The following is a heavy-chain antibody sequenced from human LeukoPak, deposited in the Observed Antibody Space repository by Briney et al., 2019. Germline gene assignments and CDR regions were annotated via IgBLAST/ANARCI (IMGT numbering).Heavy chain of an antibody. D-gene: IGHD5-18*01. Sequence: SQTLSLTCTVSGGSISSGDYYWSWIRQPPGKGLEWIGYIYYSGSTYYNPSLKSRVTISVDTSKNQFSLKLSSVTAADTAVYYCARDAGYSTHPFAYGYDYWGQGTLVTVSS. CDR2: IYYSGST. V-gene: IGHV4-30-4*08. CDR3: ARDAGYSTHPFAYGYDY. CDR1: GGSISSGDYY. J-gene: IGHJ4*02.